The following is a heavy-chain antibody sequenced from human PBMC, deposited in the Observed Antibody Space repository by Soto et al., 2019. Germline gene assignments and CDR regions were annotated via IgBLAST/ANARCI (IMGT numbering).Heavy chain of an antibody. V-gene: IGHV3-30*18. CDR2: ISYDGSNK. Sequence: GGSLRLSCAASGFTFSSYGMHWVRQAPGKGLEWVAVISYDGSNKYYADSVKGRFTNSRDNSKNTLYLQMNSLRAEDTAVYYCAKGPVASRYYFDYWGQGTLVTVSS. CDR3: AKGPVASRYYFDY. CDR1: GFTFSSYG. J-gene: IGHJ4*02.